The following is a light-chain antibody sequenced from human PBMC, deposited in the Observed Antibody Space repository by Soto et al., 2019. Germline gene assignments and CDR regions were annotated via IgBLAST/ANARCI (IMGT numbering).Light chain of an antibody. CDR2: YAS. CDR1: QSVSSY. V-gene: IGKV3-11*01. CDR3: QQRSNCPIT. Sequence: EIVLTQSPATLSLSPGERTTLSCRASQSVSSYLAWYQQKPGQSPRLVIYYASNRATGIPARFSGSGSGTDFTLTISSLEPEDFTVYYCQQRSNCPITFGQGTRLEIK. J-gene: IGKJ5*01.